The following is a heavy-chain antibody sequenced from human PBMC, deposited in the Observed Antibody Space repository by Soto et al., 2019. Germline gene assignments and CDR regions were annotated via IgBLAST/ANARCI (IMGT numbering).Heavy chain of an antibody. CDR3: ARDYGDYLDAFDI. J-gene: IGHJ3*02. CDR2: IKQDGSEK. V-gene: IGHV3-7*01. CDR1: GFTFSSYW. D-gene: IGHD4-17*01. Sequence: EVQLVESGGGLVQPGGSLRLSCAASGFTFSSYWMSWVRQAPGKGLEWVANIKQDGSEKYYVDSVKGRFTISRDNAKNSLYLQMNSLRAEDTAVYYCARDYGDYLDAFDIWGQGTMVTVSS.